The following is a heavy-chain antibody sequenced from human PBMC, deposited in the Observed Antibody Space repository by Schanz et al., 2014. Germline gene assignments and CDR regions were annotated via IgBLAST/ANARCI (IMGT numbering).Heavy chain of an antibody. V-gene: IGHV1-69*18. J-gene: IGHJ4*02. Sequence: QVQLVQSGAEVKKPGASVKVSCKASGYTFTGYHMHWVRQAPGQGLEWMGRIIPIFGRADYAQKIQGRVTITADESTDTAYMELSSLRSEDTAVYYCARELRLEYYFDYWGQGTLVTVSS. CDR3: ARELRLEYYFDY. D-gene: IGHD1-7*01. CDR2: IIPIFGRA. CDR1: GYTFTGYH.